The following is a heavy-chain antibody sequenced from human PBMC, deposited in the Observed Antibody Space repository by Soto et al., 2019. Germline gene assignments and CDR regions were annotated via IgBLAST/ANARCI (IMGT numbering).Heavy chain of an antibody. CDR2: INAGNGNT. J-gene: IGHJ6*02. V-gene: IGHV1-3*01. D-gene: IGHD2-15*01. Sequence: GQRLEWMGWINAGNGNTKYSQKFQGRVTMTTDTSTSTAYMELRSLRSDDTAVYYCARERGGSARYYYYGMDVWGQGTTVTVSS. CDR3: ARERGGSARYYYYGMDV.